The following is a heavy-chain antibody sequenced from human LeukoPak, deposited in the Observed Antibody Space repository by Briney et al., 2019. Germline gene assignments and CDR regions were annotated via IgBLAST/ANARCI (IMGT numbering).Heavy chain of an antibody. D-gene: IGHD3-22*01. J-gene: IGHJ3*02. CDR3: ERVYDSSGYTAFVI. CDR2: INPNSGGT. V-gene: IGHV1-2*02. Sequence: SSVKVSCKASGYTCTGYYIHWVRQAPGQGLEWMGGINPNSGGTNYAQKFQGRVTMTRDTSISTAYMELSRLKSDETAGYYCERVYDSSGYTAFVILGEGEIGTVSP. CDR1: GYTCTGYY.